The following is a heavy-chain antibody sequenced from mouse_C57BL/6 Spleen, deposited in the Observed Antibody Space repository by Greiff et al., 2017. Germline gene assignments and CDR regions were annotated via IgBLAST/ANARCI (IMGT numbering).Heavy chain of an antibody. CDR1: GYTFTSYW. V-gene: IGHV1-64*01. J-gene: IGHJ1*03. CDR3: ARAYGSRTDLDFDG. CDR2: IHPNSGST. Sequence: QVQLQQPGAELVKPGASVKLSCKASGYTFTSYWMHWVKQRPGQGLEWIGMIHPNSGSTNYNEKFKSKATLTVDKSSSTAYMQLSSLTSEDSAVYYCARAYGSRTDLDFDGWGTGTTVTVSS. D-gene: IGHD1-1*01.